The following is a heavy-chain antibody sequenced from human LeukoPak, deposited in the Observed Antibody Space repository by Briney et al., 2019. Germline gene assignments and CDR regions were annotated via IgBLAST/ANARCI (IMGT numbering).Heavy chain of an antibody. CDR1: GLTFSSYW. CDR2: IKEDGSEK. J-gene: IGHJ4*02. CDR3: ARSSNLNY. D-gene: IGHD3-16*01. V-gene: IGHV3-7*01. Sequence: SGGSLRVSCAASGLTFSSYWMSWVRQAPGKGLEWVANIKEDGSEKFYADSVKGRFTISRDNAKNSLYLQMNSLRVEDTAVYYCARSSNLNYWGQGTLVTVSS.